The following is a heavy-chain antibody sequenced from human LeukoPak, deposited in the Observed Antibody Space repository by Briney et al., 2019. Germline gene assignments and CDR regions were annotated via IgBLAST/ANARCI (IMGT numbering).Heavy chain of an antibody. CDR1: GFTFTSYG. CDR2: ISFDGSYK. J-gene: IGHJ4*02. D-gene: IGHD1-26*01. V-gene: IGHV3-30*03. Sequence: GRSLRLSCAASGFTFTSYGMHWVRQAPGKGLEWVALISFDGSYKDYADSVKGRFTISRDNSKSALYLQMNSLRADDTALYYCARDHELRGDYFDYWGQGTLVTVSS. CDR3: ARDHELRGDYFDY.